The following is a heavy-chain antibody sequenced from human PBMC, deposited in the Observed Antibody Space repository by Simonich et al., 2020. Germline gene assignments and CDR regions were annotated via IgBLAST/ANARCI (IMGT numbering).Heavy chain of an antibody. V-gene: IGHV3-9*01. J-gene: IGHJ4*02. Sequence: EVQLVESGGGLVQPGRSLRLSCAASGFTFDDYAMHWVRQAPGKGLEWVSGIRWNSCSIGYADSVKGRFTISRDNAKNSLYLQMNRLRAEDTALYYCAKDGGYCTNGVCYYFDYWGQGTLVTVSS. CDR3: AKDGGYCTNGVCYYFDY. CDR1: GFTFDDYA. CDR2: IRWNSCSI. D-gene: IGHD2-8*01.